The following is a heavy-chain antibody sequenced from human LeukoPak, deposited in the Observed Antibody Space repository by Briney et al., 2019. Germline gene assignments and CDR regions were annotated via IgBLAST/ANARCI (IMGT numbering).Heavy chain of an antibody. CDR1: GFTFSTSA. J-gene: IGHJ4*02. CDR2: INPNSGGT. CDR3: ARVSGAVAGTEQNDY. D-gene: IGHD6-19*01. Sequence: ASVKVSCKTSGFTFSTSAVQWVRQARGQRLEWMGWINPNSGGTNYAQKFQGRVTMTRDTSISTAYMELSSLRSDDTAVYYCARVSGAVAGTEQNDYWGQGTLVTVSS. V-gene: IGHV1-2*02.